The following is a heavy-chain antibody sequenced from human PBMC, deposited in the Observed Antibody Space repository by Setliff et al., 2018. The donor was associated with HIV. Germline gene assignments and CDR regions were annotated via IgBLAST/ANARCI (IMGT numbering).Heavy chain of an antibody. V-gene: IGHV1-2*02. CDR3: TRRYYDNSGAFRY. CDR1: GYIFTDYF. J-gene: IGHJ4*02. D-gene: IGHD3-22*01. Sequence: ASVKVSCTASGYIFTDYFIHWVRQAPGQGLEWMGWISPQNGDRKIPQRFWGRVTMTRATSINTAYMELNSLRSDDTAVYYCTRRYYDNSGAFRYWGQGTLVTVSS. CDR2: ISPQNGDR.